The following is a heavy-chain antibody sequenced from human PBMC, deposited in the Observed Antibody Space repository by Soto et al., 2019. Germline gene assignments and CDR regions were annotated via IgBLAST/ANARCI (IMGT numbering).Heavy chain of an antibody. CDR1: GFTFSSYV. CDR3: ARDRYYYDSSGYYYFDY. CDR2: IWYDGSNK. V-gene: IGHV3-33*08. J-gene: IGHJ4*02. Sequence: GGSLRLSCAASGFTFSSYVMHWVRQAPGKGLEWVAVIWYDGSNKYYADSVKGRFTISRDNSKNTLYLQMNSLRAEDTAVYYCARDRYYYDSSGYYYFDYWGQGTLVTVSS. D-gene: IGHD3-22*01.